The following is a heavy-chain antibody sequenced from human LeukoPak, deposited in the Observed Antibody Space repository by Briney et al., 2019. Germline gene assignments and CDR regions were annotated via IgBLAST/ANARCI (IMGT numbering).Heavy chain of an antibody. D-gene: IGHD3-9*01. Sequence: QPGRSLRLSCAASGFTFSSYGMHWVRQAPGKGLEWVAVIWYDGSNKYYADSVKGRFTISRDNSKNTLYLQMNSLRAEDTAVYYCARERGILTGVYYYYMDVWGKGTTVTVSS. CDR1: GFTFSSYG. CDR2: IWYDGSNK. CDR3: ARERGILTGVYYYYMDV. J-gene: IGHJ6*03. V-gene: IGHV3-33*01.